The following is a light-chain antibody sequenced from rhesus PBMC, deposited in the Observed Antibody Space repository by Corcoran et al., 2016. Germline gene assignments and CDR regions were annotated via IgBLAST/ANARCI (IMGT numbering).Light chain of an antibody. CDR3: LQHNSYPWT. CDR1: QGISSY. Sequence: DIQMTQSPSSLSASVGDTVTITCRASQGISSYLNWFQQKQGKAPKLLIYDASSLERGVPSRFSGSGSGTDFTLTISSMQPEDFAAYYCLQHNSYPWTFVQGTKVEIK. CDR2: DAS. V-gene: IGKV1-28*03. J-gene: IGKJ1*01.